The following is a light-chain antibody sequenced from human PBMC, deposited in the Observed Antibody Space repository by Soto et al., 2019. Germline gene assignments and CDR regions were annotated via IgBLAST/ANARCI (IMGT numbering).Light chain of an antibody. CDR2: GVS. Sequence: DIVLTQSPATLSVSPGDRVTLSCRASESLFGFLAWYQQKPGQAPRLLMYGVSTRATGIPARFSSGGSATDFTLTISSLQSEDSAFYFCQSYNDWPFASGLGTRLEI. J-gene: IGKJ2*01. V-gene: IGKV3-15*01. CDR1: ESLFGF. CDR3: QSYNDWPFA.